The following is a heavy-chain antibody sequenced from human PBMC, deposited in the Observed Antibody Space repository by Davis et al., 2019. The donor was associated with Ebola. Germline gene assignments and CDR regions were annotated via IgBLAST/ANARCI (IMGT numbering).Heavy chain of an antibody. CDR1: GFTFSSYA. CDR2: ISSSSSTI. V-gene: IGHV3-48*01. Sequence: PGGSLRLSCAASGFTFSSYAMSWVRQAPGKGLEWVSYISSSSSTIYYADSVKGRFTISRDNAKNSLYLQMNSLRAEDTAVYYCARDRNYYDSSGYYTFDAFDIWGQGTMVTVSS. D-gene: IGHD3-22*01. CDR3: ARDRNYYDSSGYYTFDAFDI. J-gene: IGHJ3*02.